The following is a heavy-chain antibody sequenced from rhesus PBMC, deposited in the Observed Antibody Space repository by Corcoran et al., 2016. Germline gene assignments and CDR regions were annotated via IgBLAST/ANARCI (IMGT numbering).Heavy chain of an antibody. J-gene: IGHJ1*01. CDR1: GGSFSSYW. CDR2: INGNSGST. D-gene: IGHD1-26*01. Sequence: QVQLQESGPGLVQPSETLSLTCAVSGGSFSSYWWSRYRQPPGTGPGWVGEINGNSGSTNYNPSLKSRVTISKDASKNQFSLKLSSVTAADTAVYYCARSQYNWNYVMRYFEFWGQGALVTVSS. V-gene: IGHV4-80*01. CDR3: ARSQYNWNYVMRYFEF.